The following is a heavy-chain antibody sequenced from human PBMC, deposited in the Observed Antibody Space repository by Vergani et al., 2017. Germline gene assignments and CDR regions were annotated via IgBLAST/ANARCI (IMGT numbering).Heavy chain of an antibody. CDR2: IIPILGIA. D-gene: IGHD5-18*01. Sequence: QVQLVQSGAEVKKPGSSVKVSCKASGGTFSSYTISWVRQAPGQGLEWMGRIIPILGIANYAQKFQGRVTITADKSTSTAYVELSSLRSEDTAVYYCARDRDTAMVHIYWGQGTMVTVSS. CDR3: ARDRDTAMVHIY. J-gene: IGHJ4*02. CDR1: GGTFSSYT. V-gene: IGHV1-69*08.